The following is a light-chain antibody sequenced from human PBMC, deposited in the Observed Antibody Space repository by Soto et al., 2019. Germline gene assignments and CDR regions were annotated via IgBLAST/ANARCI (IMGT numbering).Light chain of an antibody. CDR1: QSVLYSSNNKNY. V-gene: IGKV4-1*01. CDR2: WAS. CDR3: QKYSSTPLT. Sequence: DIVMTQSPDSLAVSLGERATINCKSSQSVLYSSNNKNYLAWYQQKPGQPPKLLIYWASTRESGVPDRFSGSGSGTDFTLTISSLQAEDVAVYYCQKYSSTPLTSGGGNKVEIK. J-gene: IGKJ4*01.